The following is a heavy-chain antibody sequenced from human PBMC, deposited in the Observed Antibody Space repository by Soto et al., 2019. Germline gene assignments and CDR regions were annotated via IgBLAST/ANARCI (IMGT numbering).Heavy chain of an antibody. CDR3: ARHSRCSGGSCYPYYYYYYMDV. V-gene: IGHV4-34*01. D-gene: IGHD2-15*01. Sequence: SETLSLTCAVYGGSFSGYYWNWIRQPPGKGLEWIGEINHSGSTNYNPSLKSRVTISVDTSKNQFSLKLSSVTAADTAVYYCARHSRCSGGSCYPYYYYYYMDVWGKGTTVTVSS. J-gene: IGHJ6*03. CDR1: GGSFSGYY. CDR2: INHSGST.